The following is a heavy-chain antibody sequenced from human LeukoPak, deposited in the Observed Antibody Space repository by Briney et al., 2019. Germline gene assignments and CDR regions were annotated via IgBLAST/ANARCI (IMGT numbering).Heavy chain of an antibody. CDR3: ARRYCSGGTCYEGDY. J-gene: IGHJ4*02. D-gene: IGHD2-15*01. Sequence: SETLSLTCTVSGDSISNYYWNWIRQPPGQGLEWIAYVHYNRRGNHSPSLKGRVTTSLDTSKNQFSLKLSSVTAADTAVYYCARRYCSGGTCYEGDYWGQGTLVTVSS. CDR2: VHYNRRG. CDR1: GDSISNYY. V-gene: IGHV4-59*01.